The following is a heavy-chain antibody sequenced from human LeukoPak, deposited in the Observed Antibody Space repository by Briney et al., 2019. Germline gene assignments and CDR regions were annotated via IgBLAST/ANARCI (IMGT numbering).Heavy chain of an antibody. J-gene: IGHJ3*02. Sequence: GGSLRLSCAASGFTFSSYAMSWVRQAPGKGLEWVPAISGSGGSTYYADSVKGRFTISRDNSKNTLYLQMNSLRAEDTAVYYCAKTGGSYGSGSLDAFDIWGQGTMVTVSS. D-gene: IGHD3-10*01. CDR1: GFTFSSYA. CDR2: ISGSGGST. CDR3: AKTGGSYGSGSLDAFDI. V-gene: IGHV3-23*01.